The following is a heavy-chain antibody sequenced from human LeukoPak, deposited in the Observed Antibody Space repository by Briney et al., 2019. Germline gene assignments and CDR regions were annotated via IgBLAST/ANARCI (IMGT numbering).Heavy chain of an antibody. Sequence: GGSLRLSCAASGFTFSSYAMSWVRQAPGKGLEWVSAISGSGGSTYYADSVKGRFTISRDNAKNTLYLQMNSLRAEDTAVYYCARPAAGTLSRYFQHWGQGTLVTVSS. CDR1: GFTFSSYA. CDR2: ISGSGGST. D-gene: IGHD6-13*01. J-gene: IGHJ1*01. V-gene: IGHV3-23*01. CDR3: ARPAAGTLSRYFQH.